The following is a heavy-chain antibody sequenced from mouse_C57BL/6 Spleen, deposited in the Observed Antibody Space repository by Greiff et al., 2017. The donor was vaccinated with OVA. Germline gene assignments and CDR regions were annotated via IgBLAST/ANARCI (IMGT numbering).Heavy chain of an antibody. CDR1: GYTFTDYE. CDR3: TATVVAAYWYFDV. J-gene: IGHJ1*03. V-gene: IGHV1-15*01. Sequence: VQLQQSGAELVRPGASVTLSCKASGYTFTDYEMHWVKQTPVHGLEWIGAIDPENGGTAYNQKFQGKAILTADKSSSTAYMELRSLTSEDSAVYYCTATVVAAYWYFDVWGKGTTVTVSS. CDR2: IDPENGGT. D-gene: IGHD1-1*01.